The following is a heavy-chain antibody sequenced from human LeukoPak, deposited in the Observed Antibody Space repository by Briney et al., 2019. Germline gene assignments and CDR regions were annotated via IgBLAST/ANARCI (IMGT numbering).Heavy chain of an antibody. CDR1: GFTFSSYA. CDR3: AKAGLYTGSAL. CDR2: ISGSGGST. Sequence: GGSLRLSCAASGFTFSSYAMSWVRQAPGKGLEWVSTISGSGGSTYYADSVKGRFTISRDNSKNTLYLQMDSLGAEDTAVYYCAKAGLYTGSALWGQGTLVTVSS. J-gene: IGHJ4*02. V-gene: IGHV3-23*01. D-gene: IGHD1-26*01.